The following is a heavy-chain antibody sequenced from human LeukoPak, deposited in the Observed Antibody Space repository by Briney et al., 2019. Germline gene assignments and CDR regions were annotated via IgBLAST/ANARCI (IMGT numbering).Heavy chain of an antibody. CDR1: GFTFSNAW. D-gene: IGHD3-22*01. CDR2: IKSKTDGGTT. CDR3: TTGRGFGDSSGPGPGDY. Sequence: GGSLRLSCAASGFTFSNAWMSWVRQAPGKGLEWVGRIKSKTDGGTTDYAAPVKGRFTISRDDSKNTLYLQMNSLKTEDTAVYYCTTGRGFGDSSGPGPGDYWGQGTLVTVSS. V-gene: IGHV3-15*01. J-gene: IGHJ4*02.